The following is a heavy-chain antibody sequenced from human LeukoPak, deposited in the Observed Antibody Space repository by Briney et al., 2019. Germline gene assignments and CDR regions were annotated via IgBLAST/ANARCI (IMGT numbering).Heavy chain of an antibody. J-gene: IGHJ4*02. CDR2: ISGNGGST. CDR3: AKARSAVVEAATNY. D-gene: IGHD2-15*01. CDR1: GFTFSDFA. V-gene: IGHV3-23*01. Sequence: GGSLRLSCAASGFTFSDFAMNWVRQAPGKGLEWVTAISGNGGSTYYADFVKGRFSISRDNSKNTLFLQMNSPTAEDTGVYYCAKARSAVVEAATNYWGQGTRVTVSS.